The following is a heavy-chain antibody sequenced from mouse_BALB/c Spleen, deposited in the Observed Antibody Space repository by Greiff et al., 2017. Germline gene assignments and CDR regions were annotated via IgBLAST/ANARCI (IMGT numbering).Heavy chain of an antibody. CDR3: ARLGYDSCSRDSLFDY. Sequence: EVQLVESGGGLVKPGGSLKLSCAASGFTFSSYAMSWVRQTPEKRLEWVATISSGGSYTYYPDSVKGRVTISRDNAKNTLYLQMSSLKSEDTAMYYCARLGYDSCSRDSLFDYWGQGTTLTVSS. CDR1: GFTFSSYA. J-gene: IGHJ2*01. V-gene: IGHV5-9-3*01. D-gene: IGHD2-3*01. CDR2: ISSGGSYT.